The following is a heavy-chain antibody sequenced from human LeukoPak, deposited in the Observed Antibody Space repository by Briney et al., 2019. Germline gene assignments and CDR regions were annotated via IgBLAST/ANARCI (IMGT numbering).Heavy chain of an antibody. CDR3: ARDLVTVTKGFDI. Sequence: SETLSLTSAVSTDSFSSHHWTWIRQPPREGLEWIGYISYIGSTNYNPSLKGRVTISIDTSRNQFSLKLSSVTAADTAVYYCARDLVTVTKGFDIWGQGTMVSVSS. D-gene: IGHD4-17*01. V-gene: IGHV4-59*11. CDR1: TDSFSSHH. J-gene: IGHJ3*02. CDR2: ISYIGST.